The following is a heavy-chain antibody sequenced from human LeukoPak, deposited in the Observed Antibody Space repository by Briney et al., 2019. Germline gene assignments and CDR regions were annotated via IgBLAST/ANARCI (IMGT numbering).Heavy chain of an antibody. CDR3: ATIRSSHYYFDY. V-gene: IGHV1-69*13. CDR1: GGTFSSYT. Sequence: SVKVSCKASGGTFSSYTISWVRQAPGQGLEWMGGIIPIFGTANYAQKFQGRVTITADESTSTAYMELSSLRSEDTAVYYCATIRSSHYYFDYWGQGTLVTVSS. CDR2: IIPIFGTA. D-gene: IGHD1-14*01. J-gene: IGHJ4*02.